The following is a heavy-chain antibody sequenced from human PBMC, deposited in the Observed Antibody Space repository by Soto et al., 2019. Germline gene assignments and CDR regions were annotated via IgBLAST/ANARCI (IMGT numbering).Heavy chain of an antibody. CDR3: ARGASGYDCGERGAFDI. D-gene: IGHD5-12*01. J-gene: IGHJ3*02. V-gene: IGHV1-69*01. CDR2: IIPIFGTA. Sequence: QVQLVQSGAEVQKPGSSVKVSCKASGGTFSSYAISWVRQAPGQGLEWMGGIIPIFGTANYAQKFQGRVTITADESTSTAYMELSSLRSEDTAVYYCARGASGYDCGERGAFDIWGQGTMVTVSS. CDR1: GGTFSSYA.